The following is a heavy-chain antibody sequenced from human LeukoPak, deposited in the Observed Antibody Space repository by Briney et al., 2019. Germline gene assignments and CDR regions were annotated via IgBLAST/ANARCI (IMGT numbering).Heavy chain of an antibody. V-gene: IGHV1-2*02. CDR2: INPNRGGT. CDR3: ARDEYCSSTSCYTPPGVAYYYYYMDV. D-gene: IGHD2-2*02. Sequence: ASVKVSCKASVYTFTGYYMHGVRQAPGQGLEWMGWINPNRGGTNYAQKFQGRVTVTRDTSISTAYMELSRLRSDDTAVYYCARDEYCSSTSCYTPPGVAYYYYYMDVWGKGTTVTVSS. J-gene: IGHJ6*03. CDR1: VYTFTGYY.